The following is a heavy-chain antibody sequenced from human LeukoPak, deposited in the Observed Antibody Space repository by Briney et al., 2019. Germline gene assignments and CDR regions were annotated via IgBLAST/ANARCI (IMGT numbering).Heavy chain of an antibody. V-gene: IGHV3-74*01. CDR2: IDSYGNTM. J-gene: IGHJ4*02. CDR3: ARNNWGIDY. Sequence: TGGSLRLSCVASGFTFSSHWMHWVRHVPGRGLLWVSRIDSYGNTMGYADFVKGRFTISRDNAKKTVYLQMNSLREEDTAVYYCARNNWGIDYWGQGTLVTVSS. D-gene: IGHD7-27*01. CDR1: GFTFSSHW.